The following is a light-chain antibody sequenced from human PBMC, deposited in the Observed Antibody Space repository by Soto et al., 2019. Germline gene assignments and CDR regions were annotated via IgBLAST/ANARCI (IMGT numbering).Light chain of an antibody. CDR2: EGS. V-gene: IGLV2-23*01. CDR3: CSYAGGSTWV. CDR1: SSDIGNYNL. Sequence: QSVLTQPASVSGSPGQSITISCTGTSSDIGNYNLVSWYQQHPDKAPKLMIYEGSKRHSGVSNRFSGSKSGNTASLTLSGLQAEDEADYYCCSYAGGSTWVFGGGTKVTVL. J-gene: IGLJ2*01.